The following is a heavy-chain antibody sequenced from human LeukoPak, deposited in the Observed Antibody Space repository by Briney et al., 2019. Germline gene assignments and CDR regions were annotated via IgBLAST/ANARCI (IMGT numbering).Heavy chain of an antibody. CDR1: GYTFTGYY. D-gene: IGHD7-27*01. V-gene: IGHV1-2*02. J-gene: IGHJ4*02. Sequence: ASVKVSCKASGYTFTGYYMHWVRQAPGQGLEWMGWSNPNSGGTNYAQKFQGRVTVTRDTSISTAYMELSRLRSDDTAVYYCAREPLTGDNDDYWGQGTLVTVSS. CDR3: AREPLTGDNDDY. CDR2: SNPNSGGT.